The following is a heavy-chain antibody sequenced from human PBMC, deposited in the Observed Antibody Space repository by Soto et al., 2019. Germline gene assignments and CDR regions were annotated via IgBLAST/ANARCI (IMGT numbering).Heavy chain of an antibody. Sequence: QLVESGGGLVKPGGSLALSCAGSGFAFTNVWLHWVRQAPGKGLEWVGRIKSKPDGETTDYAAPVKGRFTISRDDSTISLYLQMNFLQTVVSGLYYCNPYYDCGGGHTPLWGHGTLVTGSS. CDR3: NPYYDCGGGHTPL. D-gene: IGHD3-3*01. CDR1: GFAFTNVW. J-gene: IGHJ4*01. V-gene: IGHV3-15*07. CDR2: IKSKPDGETT.